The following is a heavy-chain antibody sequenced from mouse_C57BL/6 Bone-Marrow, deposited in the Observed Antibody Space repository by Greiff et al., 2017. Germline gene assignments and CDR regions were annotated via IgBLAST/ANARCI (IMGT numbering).Heavy chain of an antibody. V-gene: IGHV10-3*01. J-gene: IGHJ4*01. Sequence: EVQRVESGGGLVQPKGSLKLSCAASGFTFNTYAMHWVRQAPGKGLEWVARIRSKSSNYATYYADSVKDRFTISRDDSQSMLYLQMNNLKTEDTAMYYCVRDDGYYHYYAMDYWGQGTSVTVSS. CDR1: GFTFNTYA. CDR2: IRSKSSNYAT. CDR3: VRDDGYYHYYAMDY. D-gene: IGHD2-3*01.